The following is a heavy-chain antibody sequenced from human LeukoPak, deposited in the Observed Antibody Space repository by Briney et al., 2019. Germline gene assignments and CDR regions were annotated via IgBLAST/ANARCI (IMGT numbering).Heavy chain of an antibody. J-gene: IGHJ3*02. CDR1: GYSISSGYY. V-gene: IGHV4-38-2*02. CDR2: IYHSGST. CDR3: AARRINYPNDAFDI. D-gene: IGHD5-24*01. Sequence: SETLSLTCTVSGYSISSGYYWGWIRQPPGKGLEWIGSIYHSGSTYYNPSLKSRVTISVDTSKNQFSLKLSSVTAADTAVYYCAARRINYPNDAFDIWGQGTMVTVSS.